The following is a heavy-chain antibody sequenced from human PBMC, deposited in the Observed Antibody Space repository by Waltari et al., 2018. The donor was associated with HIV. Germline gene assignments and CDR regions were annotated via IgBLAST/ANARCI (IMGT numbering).Heavy chain of an antibody. V-gene: IGHV3-23*01. D-gene: IGHD4-17*01. CDR3: VRHPYSDYSLVWVDS. J-gene: IGHJ5*01. Sequence: EVQLLESGGCLVQTGGSLRLSCAASGFQFRSHAMSWVRRAPGKWLEWVSIISGIGYSINYADSAKGHFTISRDNSKNVLYLQMNSLRVEDTAIYYCVRHPYSDYSLVWVDSWGQGTLVSVSS. CDR1: GFQFRSHA. CDR2: ISGIGYSI.